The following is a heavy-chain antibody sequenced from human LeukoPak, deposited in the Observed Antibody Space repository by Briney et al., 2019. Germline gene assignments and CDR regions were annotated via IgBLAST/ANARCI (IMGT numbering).Heavy chain of an antibody. CDR3: ARGIWRSYGLDV. J-gene: IGHJ6*02. CDR2: TSNDGSST. CDR1: GFTFSTYW. V-gene: IGHV3-74*01. Sequence: GGSLRLSCAASGFTFSTYWMHWVRHAPGKGLVWLSRTSNDGSSTTYADSVKGRFTISRDNTKNTLYVQMDSLRPEDTAVYYCARGIWRSYGLDVWGQGTTVTVSS.